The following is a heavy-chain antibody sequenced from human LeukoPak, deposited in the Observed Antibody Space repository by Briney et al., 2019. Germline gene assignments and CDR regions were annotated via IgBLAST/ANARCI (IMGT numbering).Heavy chain of an antibody. V-gene: IGHV1-18*01. CDR1: GYTFTSYG. J-gene: IGHJ4*02. D-gene: IGHD4-17*01. CDR3: ARDSDDYGDYGPPPLGY. Sequence: GASVKVSCKTSGYTFTSYGISWVRQAPGHGLEWMGWISTYNGNTNYAQNLQGRVIMTTDTSTSTAYMELRSLRSDDTAVYYCARDSDDYGDYGPPPLGYWGQGTLVTVSS. CDR2: ISTYNGNT.